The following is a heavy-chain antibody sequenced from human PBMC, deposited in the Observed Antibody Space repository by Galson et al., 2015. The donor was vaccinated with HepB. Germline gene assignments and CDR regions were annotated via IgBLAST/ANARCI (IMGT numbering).Heavy chain of an antibody. V-gene: IGHV4-39*01. CDR1: GGSISSSSYY. D-gene: IGHD3-10*01. CDR3: ARQDMVRGAHLAPFDY. J-gene: IGHJ4*02. CDR2: IYYSGST. Sequence: SETLSLTCTVSGGSISSSSYYWGWIRQPPGKGLEWIGSIYYSGSTYYNPSLKSRVTISVDTSKNQFSLKLSSVTAADTAVYYCARQDMVRGAHLAPFDYWGQGTLVTVSS.